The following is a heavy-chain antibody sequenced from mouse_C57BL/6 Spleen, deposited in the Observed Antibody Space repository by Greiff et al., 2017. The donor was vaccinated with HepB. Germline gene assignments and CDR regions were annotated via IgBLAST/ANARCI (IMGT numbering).Heavy chain of an antibody. V-gene: IGHV1-50*01. Sequence: QVQLQQPGAELVKPGASVKLSCKASGYTFTSYWMQWVKQRPGQGLEWIGEIDPSDSYTNYNQKFKGKAPLTVDTSSSTAYMQLSSLTSEDSAVYYCARSAYDYAWFAYWGQGTLVTVSA. CDR1: GYTFTSYW. CDR3: ARSAYDYAWFAY. CDR2: IDPSDSYT. J-gene: IGHJ3*01. D-gene: IGHD2-4*01.